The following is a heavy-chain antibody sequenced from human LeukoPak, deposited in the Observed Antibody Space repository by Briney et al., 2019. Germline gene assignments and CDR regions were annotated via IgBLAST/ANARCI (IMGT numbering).Heavy chain of an antibody. D-gene: IGHD3-10*01. V-gene: IGHV3-48*03. CDR1: GFTFSSYE. Sequence: GGSLRLSCAASGFTFSSYEMNWVRQAPGKGLEWVSYISSSGSTIYYADSVEGRFTISRDNAKNSLYLQMNSLRAEDTAVYYCARVSGSGSYSVRYDAFDIWGQGTMVTVSS. CDR3: ARVSGSGSYSVRYDAFDI. CDR2: ISSSGSTI. J-gene: IGHJ3*02.